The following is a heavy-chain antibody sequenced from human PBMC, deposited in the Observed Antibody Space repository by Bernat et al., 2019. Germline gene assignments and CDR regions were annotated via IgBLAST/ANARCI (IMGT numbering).Heavy chain of an antibody. V-gene: IGHV4-39*01. CDR1: GGSISSVIYS. D-gene: IGHD3-16*01. Sequence: QLQLQESGPGLVKPSETLSLSCTVSGGSISSVIYSWGWIRPPPGKGLEWIGSIYYSGSTYYNPSLKSRVTISVDPSNNQFSLQLSSVTAADTAVYYCARHAVRLYYMDVWGKGTTVTVSS. CDR3: ARHAVRLYYMDV. CDR2: IYYSGST. J-gene: IGHJ6*03.